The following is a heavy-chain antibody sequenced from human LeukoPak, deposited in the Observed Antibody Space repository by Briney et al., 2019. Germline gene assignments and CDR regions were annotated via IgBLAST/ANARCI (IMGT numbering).Heavy chain of an antibody. CDR3: ARDERLLSFLK. Sequence: GGSLRLSCAASGFTFSSYSMSWVRQAPGKGLEWVSSISSSSSYIYYADSLKGRFTISRDNAKNTLYLQMNSLRAEDTAAYYCARDERLLSFLKWGQGTLVTVSS. CDR2: ISSSSSYI. D-gene: IGHD3-3*01. J-gene: IGHJ4*02. V-gene: IGHV3-21*01. CDR1: GFTFSSYS.